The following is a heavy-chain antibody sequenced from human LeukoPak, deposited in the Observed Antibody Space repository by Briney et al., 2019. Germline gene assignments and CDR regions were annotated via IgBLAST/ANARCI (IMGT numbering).Heavy chain of an antibody. CDR3: ARGGEMATIIHYYYYMDV. D-gene: IGHD5-24*01. Sequence: ASVKVSCKASGYTFTSYEINWVRQATGQGLEWMGWMNPNSGNTGYAQKFQGRVTMTRNTSISTAYMELSSLRSEDMAVYYCARGGEMATIIHYYYYMDVWGKGTTVTVSS. CDR2: MNPNSGNT. J-gene: IGHJ6*03. V-gene: IGHV1-8*01. CDR1: GYTFTSYE.